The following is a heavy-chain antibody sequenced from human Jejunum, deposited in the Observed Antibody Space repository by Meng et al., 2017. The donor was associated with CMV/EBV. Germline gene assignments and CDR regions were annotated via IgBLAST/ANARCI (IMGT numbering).Heavy chain of an antibody. Sequence: GLTFTSQAMSWVRQAAGKRPEWVSGISGSGPATYYADSVKGRFTISRDNSNNTVYLQMNSLRGDDTAVYYCARDMGYTVTAPFDYWGQGAVVTVSS. V-gene: IGHV3-23*01. J-gene: IGHJ4*02. D-gene: IGHD4-11*01. CDR2: ISGSGPAT. CDR3: ARDMGYTVTAPFDY. CDR1: GLTFTSQA.